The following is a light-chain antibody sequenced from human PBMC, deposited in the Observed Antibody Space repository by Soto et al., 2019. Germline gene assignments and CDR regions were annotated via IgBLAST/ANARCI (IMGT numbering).Light chain of an antibody. CDR3: SACDASVSFLV. J-gene: IGLJ2*01. CDR1: SSDVGGYNY. Sequence: QSALTQPPSASGSPGQSVTISCTGTSSDVGGYNYVSWYQHHPDNAPKLIIYEVYKQSSGVPDRFSGSKSGNSASLTISGLQAEDEADYYCSACDASVSFLVFGGGTKLTVL. CDR2: EVY. V-gene: IGLV2-8*01.